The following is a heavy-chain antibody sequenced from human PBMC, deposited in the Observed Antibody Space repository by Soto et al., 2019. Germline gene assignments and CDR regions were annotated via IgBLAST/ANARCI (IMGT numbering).Heavy chain of an antibody. D-gene: IGHD6-13*01. CDR2: IYYSGST. J-gene: IGHJ4*02. Sequence: SETLSLTCTVSGDSINNTNYYWGWIRQPPGQGLEWIGSIYYSGSTYYTSSLKSRLTVSVDTSKNQFSLKLSSVTAADTALYYCARQRIVAAGTFVDYWGQGSLVTVSS. CDR3: ARQRIVAAGTFVDY. V-gene: IGHV4-39*01. CDR1: GDSINNTNYY.